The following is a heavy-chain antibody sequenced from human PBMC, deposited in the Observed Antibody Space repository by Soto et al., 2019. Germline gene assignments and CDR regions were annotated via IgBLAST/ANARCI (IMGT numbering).Heavy chain of an antibody. CDR1: GFTFSDSY. J-gene: IGHJ6*02. CDR3: ASLGITGTTAPYYYKLDV. D-gene: IGHD1-7*01. Sequence: NPGGSLRLSCEASGFTFSDSYMSWVRQSPGKGLEWVSSIASSGSHRYYTDSVKGRFTISRDNAKNSLYMQMNSLRAEDTAVYYCASLGITGTTAPYYYKLDVWGQGTTVTVSS. CDR2: IASSGSHR. V-gene: IGHV3-21*01.